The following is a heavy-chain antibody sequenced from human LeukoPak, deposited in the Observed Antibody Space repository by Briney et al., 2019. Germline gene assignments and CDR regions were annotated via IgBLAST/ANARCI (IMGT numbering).Heavy chain of an antibody. CDR2: IIPMFGTA. Sequence: SVKVSCKASGGTFSSYAISWGRQAPGQGLEWMGRIIPMFGTANYAQKLQGRVTITTDESTSTAYMELSSLRSEDTAVYYCARDSDWNYERPYYMDVWGKGTTVTVSS. D-gene: IGHD1-7*01. J-gene: IGHJ6*03. V-gene: IGHV1-69*05. CDR3: ARDSDWNYERPYYMDV. CDR1: GGTFSSYA.